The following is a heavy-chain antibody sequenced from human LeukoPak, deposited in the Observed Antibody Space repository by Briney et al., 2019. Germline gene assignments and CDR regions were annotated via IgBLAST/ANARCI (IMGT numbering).Heavy chain of an antibody. D-gene: IGHD2-2*01. V-gene: IGHV4-59*12. CDR3: ARGIVVVPAALAGPLDY. Sequence: PSETLSLTCTVSGGSISGYYWTWIRQPPGKGLEWIGYIYYSGSTNYNPSLKSRVTISVDTSKNQFSLKLSSVTAADTAVYYCARGIVVVPAALAGPLDYWGQGTLVTVSS. CDR1: GGSISGYY. CDR2: IYYSGST. J-gene: IGHJ4*02.